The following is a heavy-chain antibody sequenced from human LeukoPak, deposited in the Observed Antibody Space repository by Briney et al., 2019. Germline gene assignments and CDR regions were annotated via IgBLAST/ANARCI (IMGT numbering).Heavy chain of an antibody. CDR3: ARLPKKWYDPHFDY. Sequence: SETLSLTCTVSGGSISSSSYYWGWIRQPPGKGLEWIGSIYYRGSTYYNPSLKSRVTISVDTSKNQFSLKLSSVTAADTAVYYCARLPKKWYDPHFDYWGQGTLVTVSS. V-gene: IGHV4-39*01. D-gene: IGHD2-15*01. CDR1: GGSISSSSYY. J-gene: IGHJ4*02. CDR2: IYYRGST.